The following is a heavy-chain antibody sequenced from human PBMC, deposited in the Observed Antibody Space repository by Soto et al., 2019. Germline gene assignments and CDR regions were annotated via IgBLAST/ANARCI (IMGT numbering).Heavy chain of an antibody. D-gene: IGHD3-22*01. CDR2: IYYAGST. CDR3: ARLGGYYQALDS. CDR1: GGSINNYY. J-gene: IGHJ4*02. V-gene: IGHV4-59*08. Sequence: PSETLSLTCTVSGGSINNYYWSWIRQPPGKGLECIGYIYYAGSTTYNPSLKSRVTISVDTSKNQFSLQLRSVTAADTAVYYCARLGGYYQALDSWGQGTRVTVSS.